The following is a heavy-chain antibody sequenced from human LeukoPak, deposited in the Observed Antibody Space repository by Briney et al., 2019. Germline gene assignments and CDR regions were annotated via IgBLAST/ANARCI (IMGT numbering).Heavy chain of an antibody. V-gene: IGHV3-13*05. CDR3: ARDIVVVVAATRGYYYGMDV. CDR1: GFTSSSYD. CDR2: IGTAGDP. J-gene: IGHJ6*02. Sequence: TGGSLRLSCAASGFTSSSYDMHWVRQATGKGLEWVSAIGTAGDPYYPGSVKGRFTISRENAKNSLYLQMNSLRAEDTAVYYCARDIVVVVAATRGYYYGMDVWGQGTTVTVSS. D-gene: IGHD2-15*01.